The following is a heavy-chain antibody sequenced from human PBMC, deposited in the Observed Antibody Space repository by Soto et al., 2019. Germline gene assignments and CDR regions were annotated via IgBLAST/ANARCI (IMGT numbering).Heavy chain of an antibody. CDR1: GFTFDDYG. J-gene: IGHJ4*02. V-gene: IGHV3-43D*04. CDR2: ISWDGSNR. CDR3: AKDISRGPTKNYDFWSGPDY. Sequence: GGSLRLSCAASGFTFDDYGMHWVRQPPGKGLGWVSLISWDGSNRYYADSVHGRFTISRDNSKYSLYLEMNSLRPEDTALYYCAKDISRGPTKNYDFWSGPDYWGQGTLVTVSS. D-gene: IGHD3-3*01.